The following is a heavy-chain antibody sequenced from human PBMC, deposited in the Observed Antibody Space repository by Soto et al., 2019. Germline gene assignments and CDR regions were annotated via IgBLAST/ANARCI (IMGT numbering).Heavy chain of an antibody. J-gene: IGHJ5*02. Sequence: PSETLSLTCTVSGVSVSSCGYYWTWIRQHPGKGLEWIGYIYYSGSTYYNPSLKSRVTLSVDTSQNQFSLKLSSVTAADTAVYYCARDHYYDTSDQYPWGQGTLVTVSS. V-gene: IGHV4-31*03. D-gene: IGHD3-22*01. CDR1: GVSVSSCGYY. CDR2: IYYSGST. CDR3: ARDHYYDTSDQYP.